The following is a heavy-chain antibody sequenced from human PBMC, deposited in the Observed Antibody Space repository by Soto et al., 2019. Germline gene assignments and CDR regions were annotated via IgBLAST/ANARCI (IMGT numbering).Heavy chain of an antibody. V-gene: IGHV1-18*01. Sequence: QGQLVQSGAEVKKPGASVKVSCKASGYTFTSSGIRLVRQAPGQGLEWMGWISAYNGNTNYAQKLQGRVTMTTDTSTNTPYLELRSLRSDDTAVYYCASSYCGGDCYSVDYCYGMAVWGHGTTVTVSS. J-gene: IGHJ6*02. CDR2: ISAYNGNT. CDR3: ASSYCGGDCYSVDYCYGMAV. CDR1: GYTFTSSG. D-gene: IGHD2-21*02.